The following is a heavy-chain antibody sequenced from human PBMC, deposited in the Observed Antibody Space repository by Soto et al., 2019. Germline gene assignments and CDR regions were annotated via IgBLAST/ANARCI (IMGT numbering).Heavy chain of an antibody. J-gene: IGHJ3*02. CDR1: GYPVTAYY. V-gene: IGHV1-2*02. CDR3: ARGGGVGVAGSAAFDM. CDR2: INPATGAA. Sequence: QLHLVQSGAVVKKPGASVTVSCSASGYPVTAYYMHWVRQAPGRGLEWMGGINPATGAAKYTPTFPGRVTMARDTATGTVFMELSGLTSEDTAVFYCARGGGVGVAGSAAFDMWGQGTLVTVSS. D-gene: IGHD3-3*01.